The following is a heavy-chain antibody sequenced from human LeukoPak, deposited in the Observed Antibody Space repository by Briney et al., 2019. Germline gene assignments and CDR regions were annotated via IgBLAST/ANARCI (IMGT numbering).Heavy chain of an antibody. Sequence: QPGGSLRLSCAASGFTFSVFWMHWVRQAPGTGPVWVSRISPDGSTTTYADSVKGRFTISSDNAENTLYLQISSLRAEDTAVSYGARDMWVTSDYWGQGTLVTVSS. CDR2: ISPDGSTT. J-gene: IGHJ4*02. CDR1: GFTFSVFW. V-gene: IGHV3-74*01. CDR3: ARDMWVTSDY. D-gene: IGHD4-23*01.